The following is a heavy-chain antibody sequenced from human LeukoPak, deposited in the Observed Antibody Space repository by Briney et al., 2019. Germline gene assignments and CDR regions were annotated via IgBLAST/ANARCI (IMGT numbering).Heavy chain of an antibody. D-gene: IGHD3-16*02. CDR2: IYYSGST. CDR3: ASDLGPYVWGSYRPFDY. V-gene: IGHV4-59*12. J-gene: IGHJ4*02. Sequence: SETLSLTCTVSGGSISSYYWNWIRQPPGKGLEWIGYIYYSGSTNYNPSLKSRVTISVDTSKNQFSLKLSSATAADTAVYYCASDLGPYVWGSYRPFDYWGQGTLVTVSS. CDR1: GGSISSYY.